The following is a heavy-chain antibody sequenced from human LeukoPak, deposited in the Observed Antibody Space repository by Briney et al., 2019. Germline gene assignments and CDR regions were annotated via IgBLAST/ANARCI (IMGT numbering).Heavy chain of an antibody. J-gene: IGHJ4*02. Sequence: SETLSLTCAVYGGSFSGYYWSWIRQPPGKGLEWIGEINHSGSTNYNPSFKSRVTISVDSSKNQFSLQLNSVTPEDTAVYYCARDLHSSGWYRGRQFDYWGQGTLVTVSS. CDR1: GGSFSGYY. D-gene: IGHD6-19*01. V-gene: IGHV4-34*01. CDR3: ARDLHSSGWYRGRQFDY. CDR2: INHSGST.